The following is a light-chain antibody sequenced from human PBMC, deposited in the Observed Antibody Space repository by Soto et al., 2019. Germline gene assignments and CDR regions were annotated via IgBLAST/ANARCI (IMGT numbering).Light chain of an antibody. CDR2: EVS. V-gene: IGLV2-14*01. CDR1: SSDVGGYNY. J-gene: IGLJ1*01. Sequence: QSALTQPTSVAGSTGQSITISCTGTSSDVGGYNYVSWYQQHPGKAPKLMIYEVSNRPSGVSNRFSGSKSGNTASLTISGLQAEDEADYYCSSYTSNSTLYVFGTGTKLTVL. CDR3: SSYTSNSTLYV.